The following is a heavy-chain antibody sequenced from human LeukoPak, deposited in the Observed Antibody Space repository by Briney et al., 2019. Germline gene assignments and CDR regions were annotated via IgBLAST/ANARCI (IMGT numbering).Heavy chain of an antibody. CDR2: ISNDGNNK. CDR3: AKEPWSFDY. V-gene: IGHV3-30*18. Sequence: GGSLRLSCAASGFPFSSYGMHWVRQAPGKGLEWVAAISNDGNNKFYADSVKGRFTISRDNPKNTMNLQMNSLGAEDTAVYYCAKEPWSFDYWGQGTLVTVSS. D-gene: IGHD2-8*02. J-gene: IGHJ4*02. CDR1: GFPFSSYG.